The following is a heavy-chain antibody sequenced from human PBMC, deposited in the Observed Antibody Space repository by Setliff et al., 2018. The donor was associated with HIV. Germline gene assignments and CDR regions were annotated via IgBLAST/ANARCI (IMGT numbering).Heavy chain of an antibody. J-gene: IGHJ5*02. D-gene: IGHD3-10*01. CDR3: ARRIDNSGSFPDKNWFDT. Sequence: PSETLSLTCTVSGASISSYYWNWIRQPPGKGLEWIGFIFASGDTKYNPSLQSRVSMSIDTSKNQFSLKLSSVTAADTAVYYCARRIDNSGSFPDKNWFDTWGQGSLVTVSS. CDR2: IFASGDT. V-gene: IGHV4-4*09. CDR1: GASISSYY.